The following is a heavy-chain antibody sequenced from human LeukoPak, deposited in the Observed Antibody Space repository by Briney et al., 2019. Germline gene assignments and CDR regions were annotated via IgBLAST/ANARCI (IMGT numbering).Heavy chain of an antibody. Sequence: GGSLRLSCAASGFTFSDYSVNWVRHAPGKGLEWVSSISYSSSYIYYVDSVKGRFTISRDNAKNSLYLQMHSLRAEDTAVYYCARALPGYYDTRGRYYYMDVWGKGTTVIVSS. CDR3: ARALPGYYDTRGRYYYMDV. CDR2: ISYSSSYI. D-gene: IGHD3-22*01. CDR1: GFTFSDYS. J-gene: IGHJ6*03. V-gene: IGHV3-21*01.